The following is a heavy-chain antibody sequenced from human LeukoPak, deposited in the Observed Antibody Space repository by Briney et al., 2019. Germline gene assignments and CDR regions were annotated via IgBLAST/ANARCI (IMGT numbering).Heavy chain of an antibody. CDR3: ARETGGGSGSYWYYYYYMDV. CDR2: INHSGST. D-gene: IGHD3-10*01. Sequence: SETLSLTCAVYGGSFSGYYRSWIRQPPGKGLEWIGEINHSGSTNYNPSLKSRVTISVDTSKNQFSLKLSSVTAADTAVYYCARETGGGSGSYWYYYYYMDVWGKGTTVTVSS. J-gene: IGHJ6*03. V-gene: IGHV4-34*01. CDR1: GGSFSGYY.